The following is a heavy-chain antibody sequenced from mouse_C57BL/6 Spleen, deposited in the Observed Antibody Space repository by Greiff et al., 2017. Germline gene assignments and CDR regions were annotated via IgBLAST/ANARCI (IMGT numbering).Heavy chain of an antibody. J-gene: IGHJ2*01. CDR1: GYTFTSYW. D-gene: IGHD2-2*01. Sequence: QVQLKQPGAELVKPGASVKMSCKASGYTFTSYWITWVKQRPGQGLEWIGDIYPGSGSTNYNEKFKSKATLTVDTSSSTAYMQLSSLTSEDSAVYYCARSAPYGYDGEYYFDYWGQGTTLTVSS. CDR2: IYPGSGST. V-gene: IGHV1-55*01. CDR3: ARSAPYGYDGEYYFDY.